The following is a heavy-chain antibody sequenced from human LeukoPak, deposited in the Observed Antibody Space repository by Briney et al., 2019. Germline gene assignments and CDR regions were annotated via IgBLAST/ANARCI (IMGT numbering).Heavy chain of an antibody. V-gene: IGHV1-69*05. CDR1: GGTFSSYA. CDR2: IIPIFGTA. D-gene: IGHD6-13*01. CDR3: ATVIAAAGTTSDY. Sequence: GASVKVSCKASGGTFSSYATSWVRQAPGQGLEWMGRIIPIFGTANYAQKFQGRVTITTDESTSTAYMELSSLRSEDTAVYYCATVIAAAGTTSDYWGQGTLVTVSS. J-gene: IGHJ4*02.